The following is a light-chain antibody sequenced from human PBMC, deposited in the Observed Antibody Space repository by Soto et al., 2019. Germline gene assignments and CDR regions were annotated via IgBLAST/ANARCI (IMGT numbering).Light chain of an antibody. CDR2: GAS. J-gene: IGKJ1*01. V-gene: IGKV3-15*01. Sequence: DMVMTQSPATLSVSPGERATLSCRASQSVSSNLAWYQQKPGQAPRLLIYGASTRATGIPARFSGSGSGTEFTLTISSLQPDDFATYYCQHYNSYSEAFGQGTKVDNK. CDR1: QSVSSN. CDR3: QHYNSYSEA.